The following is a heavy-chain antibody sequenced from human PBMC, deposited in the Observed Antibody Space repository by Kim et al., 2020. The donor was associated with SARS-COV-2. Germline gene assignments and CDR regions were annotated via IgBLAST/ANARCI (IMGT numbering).Heavy chain of an antibody. CDR3: TRTSYGANYFTYY. D-gene: IGHD3-3*01. V-gene: IGHV3-72*01. CDR2: SRNKARSFST. CDR1: GFTFNDYY. Sequence: GGSLRLSCAASGFTFNDYYMDWVRQAPGKGLEWVVRSRNKARSFSTEYAASVKGRFTVSRHDSENSLYLDMNGLKTEDTAVYYCTRTSYGANYFTYYWGQGALVTVSS. J-gene: IGHJ4*02.